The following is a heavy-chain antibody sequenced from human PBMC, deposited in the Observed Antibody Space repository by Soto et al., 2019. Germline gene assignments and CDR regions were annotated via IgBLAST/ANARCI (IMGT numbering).Heavy chain of an antibody. D-gene: IGHD6-19*01. CDR1: GGSISSYY. V-gene: IGHV4-59*01. Sequence: SETLSLTCTVSGGSISSYYWSWIRQPPGKGLEWIGYIYYSGSTNYNPSLKSRVTISVDTSKNQFSLKLSSVTAADTAVYYCARVYSSGWYYFDYWGQGTLVTVSS. CDR2: IYYSGST. J-gene: IGHJ4*02. CDR3: ARVYSSGWYYFDY.